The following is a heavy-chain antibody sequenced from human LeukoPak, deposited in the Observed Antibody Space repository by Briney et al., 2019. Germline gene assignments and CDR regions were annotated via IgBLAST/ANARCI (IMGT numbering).Heavy chain of an antibody. CDR3: ASRVAAAGFDY. V-gene: IGHV4-4*07. D-gene: IGHD6-13*01. CDR1: GGSISSYY. CDR2: IYTSGST. J-gene: IGHJ4*02. Sequence: SETLALTCTVSGGSISSYYWSWIRQPAGKGLEWIGRIYTSGSTNYSPSLKSRVTMSVETSKNQFSLKLSSVTAADTAVYYCASRVAAAGFDYWGQGTLVTVSS.